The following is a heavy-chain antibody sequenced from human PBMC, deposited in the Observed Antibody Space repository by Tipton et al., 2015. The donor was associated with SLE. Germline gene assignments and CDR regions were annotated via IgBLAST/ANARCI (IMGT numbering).Heavy chain of an antibody. CDR1: GGSFSGYY. V-gene: IGHV4-34*01. Sequence: TLSLTCAVYGGSFSGYYWSWIRQPPGKGLEWIGEINHGGSTNYNPSLKSRVTISVDTSKNQFSLKLSSVTAADTAVYYCARASINYGGFDYWGQGTLVTVSP. J-gene: IGHJ4*02. CDR3: ARASINYGGFDY. CDR2: INHGGST. D-gene: IGHD4-17*01.